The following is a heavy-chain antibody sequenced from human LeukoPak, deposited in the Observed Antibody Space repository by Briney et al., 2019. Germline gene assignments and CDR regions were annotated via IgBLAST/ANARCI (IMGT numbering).Heavy chain of an antibody. V-gene: IGHV3-7*01. CDR2: IKQDRSEK. J-gene: IGHJ4*02. CDR3: AKDLRNHYVWGNYPADD. Sequence: PGGSLRLSCVASGFTFSNYWMSWVRQAPGKGLEWVANIKQDRSEKYYVDSVKGRFTISRDNAKNSLYLQMNSLRAEDTAVFYCAKDLRNHYVWGNYPADDWGQGTLVTVST. CDR1: GFTFSNYW. D-gene: IGHD3-16*02.